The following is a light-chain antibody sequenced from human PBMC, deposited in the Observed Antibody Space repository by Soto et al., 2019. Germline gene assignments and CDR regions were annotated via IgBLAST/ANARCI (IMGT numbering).Light chain of an antibody. Sequence: QSVLTQPASVSGSPGQSITISCTGTTSDVGGYNYVTWYQQYPGQAPKIIIYDVNRRPPGVSDRFSGSKSGNTASLTVSDLQAGDEADYYCSSYTSSSTLEVFGTGTKVTVL. CDR3: SSYTSSSTLEV. CDR2: DVN. CDR1: TSDVGGYNY. V-gene: IGLV2-14*03. J-gene: IGLJ1*01.